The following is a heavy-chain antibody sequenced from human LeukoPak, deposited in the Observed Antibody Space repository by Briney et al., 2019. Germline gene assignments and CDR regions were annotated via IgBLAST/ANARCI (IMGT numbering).Heavy chain of an antibody. CDR3: ARQAYDTGYDAFDI. D-gene: IGHD3-22*01. V-gene: IGHV4-4*07. Sequence: SETLSLTCTVSGGSISNYYWSWIRQPAGKGLEWIGRIYSSGRTNYNPSLKSRVTMSVDTSKNQFSLKLSSVTAADTAVYYCARQAYDTGYDAFDIWGQGTIVTVSS. CDR1: GGSISNYY. CDR2: IYSSGRT. J-gene: IGHJ3*02.